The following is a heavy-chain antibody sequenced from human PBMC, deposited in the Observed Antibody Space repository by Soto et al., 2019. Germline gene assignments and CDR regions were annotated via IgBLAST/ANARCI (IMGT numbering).Heavy chain of an antibody. Sequence: SETLSLTCTVSGGSISSSSYYWGWIRQPPGKGLEWVGSIYYSGSTYYNPSLKSRVTISVDTSKNQFSLKLSSVTAADTAVYYCARPRQGRDRYGMDVWGQGTTVTVSS. V-gene: IGHV4-39*01. CDR2: IYYSGST. CDR3: ARPRQGRDRYGMDV. J-gene: IGHJ6*02. CDR1: GGSISSSSYY.